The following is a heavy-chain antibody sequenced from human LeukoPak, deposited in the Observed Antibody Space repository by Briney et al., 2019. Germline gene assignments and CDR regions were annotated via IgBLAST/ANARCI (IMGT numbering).Heavy chain of an antibody. J-gene: IGHJ4*02. CDR1: GGSFSGYY. V-gene: IGHV4-34*01. Sequence: SETLSLTCAVYGGSFSGYYWTWIRQPPGKGLEWIGEINHSGNTNYNPSLKSRVAISVDTSKNQFSLKLSSVIAADTAMYYCARSKDGSGFAAYWGQGTLVTVSS. CDR2: INHSGNT. D-gene: IGHD3-22*01. CDR3: ARSKDGSGFAAY.